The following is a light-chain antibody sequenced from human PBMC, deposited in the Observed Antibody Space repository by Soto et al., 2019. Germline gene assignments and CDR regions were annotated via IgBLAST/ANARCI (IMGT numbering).Light chain of an antibody. CDR1: QSISSY. J-gene: IGKJ2*01. Sequence: DIQMTQSPSSLSASVRDRVTITCRASQSISSYLNWYQQKPGKAPKLLIYAASSLQSGVPSRFSGIGSGTDFTLTISSLQPEDFATYYCQQSYTTPYTFGQGTKLEIK. V-gene: IGKV1-39*01. CDR2: AAS. CDR3: QQSYTTPYT.